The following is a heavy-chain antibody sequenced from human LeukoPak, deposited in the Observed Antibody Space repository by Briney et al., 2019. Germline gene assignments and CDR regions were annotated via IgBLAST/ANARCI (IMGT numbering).Heavy chain of an antibody. CDR1: GGSFSGYY. V-gene: IGHV4-34*01. D-gene: IGHD4-17*01. CDR2: INHSGST. Sequence: SETLSLTCAVYGGSFSGYYWSWIRQPPGKGLEWIGEINHSGSTNYNPSLKSRVTISVDTSKNQFSLKLSSVTAADTAVYYCASDVYGADYWGQGTLVTVSS. CDR3: ASDVYGADY. J-gene: IGHJ4*02.